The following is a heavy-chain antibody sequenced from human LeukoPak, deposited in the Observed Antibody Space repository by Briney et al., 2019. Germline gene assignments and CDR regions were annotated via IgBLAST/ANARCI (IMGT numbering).Heavy chain of an antibody. V-gene: IGHV3-23*01. J-gene: IGHJ4*02. Sequence: GGSLRLSCASSGFTITTYAVNWVRQAPGKGLEWVSGIGGGGTEYYADSVKGSFIISSHSSQNLVHLQMNSLTVEDTAVYYCATAQGALDYWGQGTLVTVSS. CDR2: IGGGGTE. CDR3: ATAQGALDY. CDR1: GFTITTYA. D-gene: IGHD1-26*01.